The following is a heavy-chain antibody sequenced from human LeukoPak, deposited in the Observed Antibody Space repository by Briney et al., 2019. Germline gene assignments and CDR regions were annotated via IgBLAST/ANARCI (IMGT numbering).Heavy chain of an antibody. CDR2: IYYSGST. Sequence: NPSETLSLTCTVSGGSISSSSYYWGWIRQPPGKGLEWIGSIYYSGSTYYNPSLKSRVTISVDTSKNQFSLKLSSVIAADTAVYYCARHRIQLWAAGGYYFDYWGQGTLVTVSS. D-gene: IGHD5-18*01. J-gene: IGHJ4*02. CDR1: GGSISSSSYY. CDR3: ARHRIQLWAAGGYYFDY. V-gene: IGHV4-39*01.